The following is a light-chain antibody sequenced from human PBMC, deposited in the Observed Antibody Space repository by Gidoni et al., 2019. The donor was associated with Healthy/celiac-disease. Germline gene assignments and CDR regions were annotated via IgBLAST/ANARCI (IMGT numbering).Light chain of an antibody. Sequence: EIVLTQSPATLPLSPGERATLSCRASQSVSSYLAWYQQKPGQAPRLLIYDASNGATGIPARFSGSGSGTDFTLTISSLEPEDFAVYYCQQRSNWPPKITFGQGTRLEIK. V-gene: IGKV3-11*01. CDR1: QSVSSY. J-gene: IGKJ5*01. CDR3: QQRSNWPPKIT. CDR2: DAS.